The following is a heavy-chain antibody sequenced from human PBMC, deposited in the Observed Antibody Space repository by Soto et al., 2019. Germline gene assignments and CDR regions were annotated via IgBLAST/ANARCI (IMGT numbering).Heavy chain of an antibody. J-gene: IGHJ4*02. Sequence: PSETLSLTCTVSGGSISSGGYYWSWIRQHPGKGLEWIGYIYYSGSTNYNPSLKSRVTISVDTSKNQFSLKLSSVTAADTAVYYCAATYYHDSSGYLGEDYYFDYWGQGTLVTVSS. D-gene: IGHD3-22*01. CDR2: IYYSGST. V-gene: IGHV4-61*08. CDR3: AATYYHDSSGYLGEDYYFDY. CDR1: GGSISSGGYY.